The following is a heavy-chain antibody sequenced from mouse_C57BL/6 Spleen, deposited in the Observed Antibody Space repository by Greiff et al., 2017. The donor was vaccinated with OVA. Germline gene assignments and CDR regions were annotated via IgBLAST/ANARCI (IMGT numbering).Heavy chain of an antibody. CDR3: ARIRDYGAMDY. CDR1: GFSLRPFGLG. Sequence: LKASGPGLLQPSPSLRLSCSFSGFSLRPFGLGFCWIRHPSGIALEWLAHICWDDDKYYNPALKSRLTISKDTSKNQVFLKIANVDTADTATYYCARIRDYGAMDYWGQGTSVTVSS. V-gene: IGHV8-8*01. CDR2: ICWDDDK. J-gene: IGHJ4*01.